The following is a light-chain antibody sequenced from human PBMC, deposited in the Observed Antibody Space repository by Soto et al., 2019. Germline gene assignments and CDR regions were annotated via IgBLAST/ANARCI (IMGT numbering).Light chain of an antibody. CDR3: QQYNSYPLT. Sequence: DIQMTQSPSTLSASLGDRVTITCRASQSISSWLALYQQKPGKAPNLLIYKASSLESGVPSRFSGSGSGTSFTRTISRLQPDDFATYYFQQYNSYPLTFGGGTKVLLK. CDR2: KAS. CDR1: QSISSW. J-gene: IGKJ4*01. V-gene: IGKV1-5*03.